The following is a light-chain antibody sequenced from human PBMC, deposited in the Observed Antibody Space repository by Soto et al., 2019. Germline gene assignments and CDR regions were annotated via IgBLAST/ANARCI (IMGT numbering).Light chain of an antibody. V-gene: IGLV2-23*02. J-gene: IGLJ7*01. Sequence: QSVLTQPASVSGSPGQSITISCTGTSSDVGSYNLVSWYQQHPTKAPNLMIYEVSKRPSGVSNRFSGSKSDNTASLTISGRQAEDGADYYCCSYAGSSTLAVFGGGTQLTVL. CDR2: EVS. CDR3: CSYAGSSTLAV. CDR1: SSDVGSYNL.